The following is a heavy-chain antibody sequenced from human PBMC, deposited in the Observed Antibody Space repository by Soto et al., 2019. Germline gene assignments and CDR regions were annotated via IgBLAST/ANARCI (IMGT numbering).Heavy chain of an antibody. CDR2: IFYGGST. Sequence: QVQLQESGPGLVKPSQTLSLTCTVSGGSISSGGHYWSWIRQHPGKGLEWLGYIFYGGSTYYNPSPESRLTISANTSKNHFSLQLSSVGAADTAVYYCARGPYGDFSNFDCWGQGTLVTVSS. J-gene: IGHJ4*02. D-gene: IGHD4-17*01. CDR3: ARGPYGDFSNFDC. CDR1: GGSISSGGHY. V-gene: IGHV4-31*03.